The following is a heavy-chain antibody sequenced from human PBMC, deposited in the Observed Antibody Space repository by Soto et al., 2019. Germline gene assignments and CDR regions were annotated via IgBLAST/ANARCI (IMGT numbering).Heavy chain of an antibody. J-gene: IGHJ4*02. CDR1: GGTFSSYA. V-gene: IGHV1-69*06. CDR2: IITIFGTA. Sequence: QVQLGQSGAEVKKPGSSVKVSCKAAGGTFSSYAISWVRQAPGQGLEWMGGIITIFGTANYAQKFQGRVTITADKSTRTAYMELSSLRSEDTAVYYCATLYCSGGSCYSTFDYWGQGTLVTVSS. CDR3: ATLYCSGGSCYSTFDY. D-gene: IGHD2-15*01.